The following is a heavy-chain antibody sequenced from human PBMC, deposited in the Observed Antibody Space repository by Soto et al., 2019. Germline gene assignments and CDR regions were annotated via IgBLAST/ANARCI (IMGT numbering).Heavy chain of an antibody. J-gene: IGHJ6*03. D-gene: IGHD2-21*01. CDR3: ARGGISHWAYFYYMDV. CDR1: GGSLSVYF. V-gene: IGHV4-34*01. Sequence: SETLSLTCVVSGGSLSVYFWSWIRQPPGMALEWIGEINHLGSINYNPSLKSRVTMSVDTSKNQFSLTLNSVTAADTATYYCARGGISHWAYFYYMDVWDRGTTVTVSS. CDR2: INHLGSI.